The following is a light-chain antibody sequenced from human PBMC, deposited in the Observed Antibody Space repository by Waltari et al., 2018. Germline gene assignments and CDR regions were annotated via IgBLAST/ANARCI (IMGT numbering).Light chain of an antibody. Sequence: EIVLTESPGTLSLASGESATIYCRASQRISTTYLAWYQQIPGHTPRLLIYDASSRATGIPDRFRGSGSGTDFTLTVSRVEPEDFAVYYCQQYGHSPPYTFGQGTKLDIK. J-gene: IGKJ2*01. CDR1: QRISTTY. V-gene: IGKV3-20*01. CDR2: DAS. CDR3: QQYGHSPPYT.